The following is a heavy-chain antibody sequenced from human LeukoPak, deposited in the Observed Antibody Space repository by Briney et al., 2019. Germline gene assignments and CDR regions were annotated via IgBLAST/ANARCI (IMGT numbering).Heavy chain of an antibody. J-gene: IGHJ4*02. D-gene: IGHD2-2*01. CDR1: GFTFSGYD. Sequence: PGGSLRLSCAASGFTFSGYDMSWVRQAPGKGLEWVSGISSSGGGTYYADSVKGRFTISRDNSKNTLYLQMNSLGAEDTAVYYCAKEERPIVVIAAAIIDYWGQGTLVTVSS. CDR3: AKEERPIVVIAAAIIDY. V-gene: IGHV3-23*01. CDR2: ISSSGGGT.